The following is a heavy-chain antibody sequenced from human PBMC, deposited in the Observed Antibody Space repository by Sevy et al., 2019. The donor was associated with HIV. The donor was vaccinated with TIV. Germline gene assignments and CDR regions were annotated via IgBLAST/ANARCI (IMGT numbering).Heavy chain of an antibody. CDR3: VREYYDFWSGYYTDYYYGMDV. J-gene: IGHJ6*02. D-gene: IGHD3-3*01. CDR2: ISSNGGST. CDR1: GFTFSSYA. Sequence: GGSLRLSCSASGFTFSSYAMHWVRQAPGKGLEYVSAISSNGGSTYYADSVKGRFTISRDNSKNTLYLQMSSLRAEDTAVYYCVREYYDFWSGYYTDYYYGMDVWGQGTTVTVSS. V-gene: IGHV3-64D*06.